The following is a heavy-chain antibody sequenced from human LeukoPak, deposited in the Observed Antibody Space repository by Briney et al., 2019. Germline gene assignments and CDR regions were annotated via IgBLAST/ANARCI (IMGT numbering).Heavy chain of an antibody. V-gene: IGHV3-30*18. J-gene: IGHJ4*02. CDR3: AKDDYYDTSGYRD. Sequence: HPGGSLRLSCAASGFTFSSYGMHWVRQTPGKGLEWVAVISYDVGKKYYADSVKGRFTISRDNSKNTLYLQMNSLRAEDTAMYYCAKDDYYDTSGYRDWGQGTLVTVSS. CDR1: GFTFSSYG. CDR2: ISYDVGKK. D-gene: IGHD3-22*01.